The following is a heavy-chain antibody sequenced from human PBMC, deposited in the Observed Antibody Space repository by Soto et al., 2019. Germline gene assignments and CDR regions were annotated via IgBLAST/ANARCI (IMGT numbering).Heavy chain of an antibody. CDR1: GYTFTGYY. Sequence: ASVKVACKASGYTFTGYYMHWVRQAPGQGLEWMGWINPNSCGTNYAQKFQGRVTMTRDTSISTAYMELSRLRSDDTAVSYSAPDRSQLRLLEWPGAGYGIHAWPPGTTATVS. V-gene: IGHV1-2*02. J-gene: IGHJ6*02. CDR2: INPNSCGT. D-gene: IGHD3-3*01. CDR3: APDRSQLRLLEWPGAGYGIHA.